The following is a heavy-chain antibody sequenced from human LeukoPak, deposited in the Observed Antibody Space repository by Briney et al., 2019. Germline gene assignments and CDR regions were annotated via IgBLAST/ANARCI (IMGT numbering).Heavy chain of an antibody. V-gene: IGHV1-46*01. J-gene: IGHJ6*03. CDR2: INPSGGST. CDR3: ARELGTVTNYYYYYMDV. CDR1: GYTFTNYY. Sequence: ASVKVSCKASGYTFTNYYMHWVRQAPGQGLEWMGIINPSGGSTSYAQKFQGRVTMTRDMSTSTVYMELSSLRSEDTAVYYCARELGTVTNYYYYYMDVWGKGTTVTVSS. D-gene: IGHD4-17*01.